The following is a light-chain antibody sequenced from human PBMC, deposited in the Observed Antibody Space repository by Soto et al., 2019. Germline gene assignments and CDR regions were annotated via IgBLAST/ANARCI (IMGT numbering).Light chain of an antibody. CDR3: SSYAGSNNFVV. Sequence: QSALTQPPSASGSPGQSVTISCTGTSSDVGGYNYVSWYQQHSGKAPNLMIYEVSKRPSGVPDRFSGSKSGNTASLTVSGLQAEDEAVYYCSSYAGSNNFVVFGGGTKLTVL. CDR2: EVS. J-gene: IGLJ2*01. V-gene: IGLV2-8*01. CDR1: SSDVGGYNY.